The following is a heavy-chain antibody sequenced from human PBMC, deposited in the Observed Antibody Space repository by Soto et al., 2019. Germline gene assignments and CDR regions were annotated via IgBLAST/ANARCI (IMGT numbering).Heavy chain of an antibody. CDR2: IYYSGQT. Sequence: SETLSLTCSVSGVSISGSSYYWGWIRQPPGKGLEWIGSIYYSGQTYYNPSLKSRVTISVDRSKNQFSLNLTSVTATDTAFYYCARHGSSWGQGTLVTVSS. CDR1: GVSISGSSYY. CDR3: ARHGSS. V-gene: IGHV4-39*01. J-gene: IGHJ5*02.